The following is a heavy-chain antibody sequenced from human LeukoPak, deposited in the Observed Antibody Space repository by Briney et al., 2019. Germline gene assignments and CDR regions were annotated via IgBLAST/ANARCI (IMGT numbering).Heavy chain of an antibody. CDR2: INPSGGST. J-gene: IGHJ3*02. CDR1: GYTFTSYY. Sequence: ASVKVSCKASGYTFTSYYMHWVRQAPGQGLEWMGIINPSGGSTSYAQKFQGRVTMTRDTSTSTVYMELSSLRSEDTAVYYCARDMTTVVTPLMGAFDIWGQGTMVTVSS. V-gene: IGHV1-46*01. D-gene: IGHD4-23*01. CDR3: ARDMTTVVTPLMGAFDI.